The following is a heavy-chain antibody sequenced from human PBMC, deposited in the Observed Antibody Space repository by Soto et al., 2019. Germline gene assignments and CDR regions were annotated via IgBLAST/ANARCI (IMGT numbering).Heavy chain of an antibody. CDR3: AKEKGIWTSGWYCDY. D-gene: IGHD6-19*01. CDR2: ISGSTTTI. V-gene: IGHV3-23*01. Sequence: GGSLRLSCAASGFTFSSYAMSWVRQAPGKGLEWVSSISGSTTTISYADSVKGRFTISRDNSKNTLYLQMNSLSADDTAVYYCAKEKGIWTSGWYCDYWGQGTLVTVSS. CDR1: GFTFSSYA. J-gene: IGHJ4*02.